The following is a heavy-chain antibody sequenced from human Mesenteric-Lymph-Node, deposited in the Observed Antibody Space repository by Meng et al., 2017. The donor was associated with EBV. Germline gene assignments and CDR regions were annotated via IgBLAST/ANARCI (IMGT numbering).Heavy chain of an antibody. CDR1: GRSLRSGGYS. CDR2: IYHTGTT. V-gene: IGHV4-30-2*01. J-gene: IGHJ4*02. CDR3: ARAGAYYDVLTGFDY. D-gene: IGHD3-9*01. Sequence: QLQLQEVGSRLVKPSQTLSLTCAVFGRSLRSGGYSWNWIRQTPGRGLEWIGYIYHTGTTYYNPSLKSRVTMSVDRSTNQFSLWLKSVTAADTAIYYCARAGAYYDVLTGFDYWGQGTLVTVSS.